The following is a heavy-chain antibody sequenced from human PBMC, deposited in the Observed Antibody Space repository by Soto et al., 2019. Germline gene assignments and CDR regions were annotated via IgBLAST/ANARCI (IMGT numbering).Heavy chain of an antibody. CDR1: GGTFSSYT. J-gene: IGHJ5*02. D-gene: IGHD3-10*01. V-gene: IGHV1-69*08. CDR3: ARDHDYYGSWSDNWFDP. Sequence: QVQLVQSGAEVKKPGSSVKVSCKASGGTFSSYTISWVRQAPGQGLEWMGRIIPILGIANYAQKFQGRVTITATKATSTAYLELSSLRSEDTAVYHCARDHDYYGSWSDNWFDPWGQGTLVTVSS. CDR2: IIPILGIA.